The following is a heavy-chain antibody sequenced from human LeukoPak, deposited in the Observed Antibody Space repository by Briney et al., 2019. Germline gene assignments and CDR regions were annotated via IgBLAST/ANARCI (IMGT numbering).Heavy chain of an antibody. CDR2: ISNDGSNK. Sequence: QPGRSLRLSCAASGFAFSTYAMHWVRQAPGKGLEWVSLISNDGSNKNYADSVKGRFTISRDNSKLTLYLQMNSLRTEDTAVYYCARSRQREYCSGGCCYSYYYYGMDVWGQGTTVAVSS. J-gene: IGHJ6*02. CDR1: GFAFSTYA. V-gene: IGHV3-30-3*01. D-gene: IGHD2-15*01. CDR3: ARSRQREYCSGGCCYSYYYYGMDV.